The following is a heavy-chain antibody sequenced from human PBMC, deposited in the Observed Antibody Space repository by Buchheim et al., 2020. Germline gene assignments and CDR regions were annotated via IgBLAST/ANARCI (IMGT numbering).Heavy chain of an antibody. J-gene: IGHJ4*02. CDR2: INHSGST. D-gene: IGHD3-10*01. Sequence: QVQLQQWGAGLLKPSETLSLTCAVYGGSFSGYYWSWIRQPPGKGLEWIGEINHSGSTNYNPSLKSRVTISVDTSKNQFSLTLSFVTTADTAVYYCARGGKYYYGSGNYLTGPTLDYWGQGTL. V-gene: IGHV4-34*01. CDR1: GGSFSGYY. CDR3: ARGGKYYYGSGNYLTGPTLDY.